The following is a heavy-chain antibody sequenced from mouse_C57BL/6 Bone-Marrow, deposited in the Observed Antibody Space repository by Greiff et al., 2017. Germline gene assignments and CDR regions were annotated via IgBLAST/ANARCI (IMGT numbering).Heavy chain of an antibody. V-gene: IGHV3-1*01. D-gene: IGHD2-5*01. Sequence: EVKVVESGPGMVKPSQSLSLTCTVTGYSITSGYDWHWMRHFPGNKLEWMGYISYSGSTNYNPSLKSRISITHDTSKNHFFLKLNSVTTEDTATYYCARDDYSNYLGYWGQGTSVTVSS. J-gene: IGHJ4*01. CDR2: ISYSGST. CDR1: GYSITSGYD. CDR3: ARDDYSNYLGY.